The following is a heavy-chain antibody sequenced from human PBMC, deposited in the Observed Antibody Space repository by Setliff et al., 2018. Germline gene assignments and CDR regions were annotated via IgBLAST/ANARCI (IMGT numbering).Heavy chain of an antibody. Sequence: PSETLSLTCNVSGGSISSRTYYWSWIRQPAGKGLEWIGHIYTSWSTNYNPSLKSRVTMSVDTTKNQFSLKLTSVTAADTAVYYCARDDSGGFFYMDVWGNGMAVTVSS. CDR2: IYTSWST. CDR1: GGSISSRTYY. CDR3: ARDDSGGFFYMDV. J-gene: IGHJ6*03. V-gene: IGHV4-61*09. D-gene: IGHD3-22*01.